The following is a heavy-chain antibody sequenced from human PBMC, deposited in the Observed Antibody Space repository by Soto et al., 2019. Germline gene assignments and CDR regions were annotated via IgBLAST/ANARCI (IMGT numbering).Heavy chain of an antibody. CDR2: IKSKTDGGTT. CDR3: TKDSYTTIVIVRFNY. V-gene: IGHV3-15*07. D-gene: IGHD3-22*01. J-gene: IGHJ4*01. CDR1: GFTFSNAW. Sequence: PGGSLRLFCAASGFTFSNAWINWIRQAPGKGPEWVGRIKSKTDGGTTDFAAPVKGRFAISRDDSKNMVYLQMNSLKTEDTAVYYCTKDSYTTIVIVRFNYWGHETLVTISS.